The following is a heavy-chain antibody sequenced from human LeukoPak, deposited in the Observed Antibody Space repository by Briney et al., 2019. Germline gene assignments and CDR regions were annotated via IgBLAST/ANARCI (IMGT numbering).Heavy chain of an antibody. V-gene: IGHV4-59*01. D-gene: IGHD6-19*01. Sequence: SETLSLTCTVSGGSISSYYWSWIRQPPGKGLEWSGCIYYSGSTNYNPSLKSRVTISVDTSKNQFSLKLSSVTAADTAVYYCAREVAVDGTRGGAFDIWRQGTMVTVSS. CDR3: AREVAVDGTRGGAFDI. J-gene: IGHJ3*02. CDR1: GGSISSYY. CDR2: IYYSGST.